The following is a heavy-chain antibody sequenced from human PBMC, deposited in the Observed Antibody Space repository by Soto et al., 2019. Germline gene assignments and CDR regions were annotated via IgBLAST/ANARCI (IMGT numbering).Heavy chain of an antibody. J-gene: IGHJ4*02. V-gene: IGHV3-23*04. CDR1: GFTFSSYD. CDR3: AKGPITMIVVVPLGPFDY. Sequence: EVQLVESGGGLVQPGGSLRLSCAASGFTFSSYDMHWVRQATGKGLEWVSAISGSGGSTYYADSVKGRFTISRDNSKNTLYLQMNSLRAEDTAVYYCAKGPITMIVVVPLGPFDYWGQGTLVTVSS. D-gene: IGHD3-22*01. CDR2: ISGSGGST.